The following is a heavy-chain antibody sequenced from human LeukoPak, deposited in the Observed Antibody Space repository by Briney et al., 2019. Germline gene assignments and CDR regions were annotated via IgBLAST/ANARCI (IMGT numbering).Heavy chain of an antibody. CDR3: AALGVTDAFNI. CDR1: AFTFNNYW. Sequence: TGGSLRLSCVASAFTFNNYWMHWVRQAPGKGLEWVAVISYDGSNKYYADSVKGRFTISRDNSKNTLYLQMNSLRTEDTAVYYCAALGVTDAFNIWGQGTMVTVSS. V-gene: IGHV3-30-3*01. D-gene: IGHD7-27*01. CDR2: ISYDGSNK. J-gene: IGHJ3*02.